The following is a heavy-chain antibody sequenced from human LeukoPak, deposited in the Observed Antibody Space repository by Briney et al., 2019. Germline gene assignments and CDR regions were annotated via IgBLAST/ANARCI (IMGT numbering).Heavy chain of an antibody. CDR2: INPSTGST. V-gene: IGHV1-46*01. Sequence: ASVKVSCKASGYTFTSYYMHRVRQAPGQGLEWMGIINPSTGSTNYAQKFQGRVTMTRDTSISTAYMELSRLRSDDTAVYYCAREAIFGVVIDYWGQGTLVTVSS. CDR1: GYTFTSYY. J-gene: IGHJ4*02. CDR3: AREAIFGVVIDY. D-gene: IGHD3-3*01.